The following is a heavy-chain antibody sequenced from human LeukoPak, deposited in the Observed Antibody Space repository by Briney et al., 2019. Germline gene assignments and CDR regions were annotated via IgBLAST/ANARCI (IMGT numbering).Heavy chain of an antibody. CDR3: ARSGIVVVPAATLGFVFGWFDP. D-gene: IGHD2-2*01. Sequence: PSETLSLTCTVSGGSVSSGSYYWSWIRKPAGKEQEWIGRIYNTGSTNYNPSLKSRVTISVDTSKNQFSLKLSSVTAADTAVYYCARSGIVVVPAATLGFVFGWFDPWGQGTLVTVSS. V-gene: IGHV4-61*10. J-gene: IGHJ5*02. CDR1: GGSVSSGSYY. CDR2: IYNTGST.